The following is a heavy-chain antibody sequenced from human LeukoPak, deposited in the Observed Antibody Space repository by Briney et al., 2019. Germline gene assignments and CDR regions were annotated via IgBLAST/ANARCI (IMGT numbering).Heavy chain of an antibody. V-gene: IGHV4-59*12. Sequence: SETLSLTCTVSGGSINGYYWSWIRLPPGKGLEWIGYMYSSGSTNYNPSLRSRVAISVDTSKSQFSLKLSSVTAADTAVYYCAREGITIFGVVIPYYMDVWGKGTTVTVPS. D-gene: IGHD3-3*01. CDR3: AREGITIFGVVIPYYMDV. CDR1: GGSINGYY. J-gene: IGHJ6*03. CDR2: MYSSGST.